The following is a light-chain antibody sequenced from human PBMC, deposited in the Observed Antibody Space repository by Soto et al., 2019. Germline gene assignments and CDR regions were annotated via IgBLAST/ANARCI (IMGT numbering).Light chain of an antibody. V-gene: IGLV2-8*01. CDR1: SSDVGGYNY. CDR3: SSYAGSSNV. J-gene: IGLJ1*01. Sequence: QSVLTQPPSASGSPGQSVAISCTGTSSDVGGYNYVSWYQQHPGKAPKLMIYEVNKRPSGVPDRSSGSKSGNTASLTVSGLQAEDEADYYCSSYAGSSNVFGTGTKATVL. CDR2: EVN.